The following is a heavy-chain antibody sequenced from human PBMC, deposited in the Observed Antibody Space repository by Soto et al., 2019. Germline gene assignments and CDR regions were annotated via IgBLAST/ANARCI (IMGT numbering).Heavy chain of an antibody. D-gene: IGHD2-21*02. CDR3: ARNCGGDCSNWFDP. CDR1: GFTFSSYS. J-gene: IGHJ5*02. Sequence: EVQLVESGGGLVKPGGSLRLSCAASGFTFSSYSMNWVRQAPGKGLEWVSSISSSSSYIHYADSVKGRFTISRDNAKNSLYLQMNSLRAEDTAVYYCARNCGGDCSNWFDPWGQGTLVTVSS. CDR2: ISSSSSYI. V-gene: IGHV3-21*02.